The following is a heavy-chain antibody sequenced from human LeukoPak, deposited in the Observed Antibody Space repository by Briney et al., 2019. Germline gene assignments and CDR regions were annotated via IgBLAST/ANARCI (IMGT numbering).Heavy chain of an antibody. CDR1: GYTLTSYA. Sequence: ASVKVSCKASGYTLTSYAMHWVRQAPGQRLDCIEWTNAGTGNTKYPKKSQGRVTITRDTSASTAYMELSSLRSEDTAVYYCARRYSSSWYAPFDYWGQGTLVTVSS. D-gene: IGHD6-13*01. J-gene: IGHJ4*02. V-gene: IGHV1-3*01. CDR3: ARRYSSSWYAPFDY. CDR2: TNAGTGNT.